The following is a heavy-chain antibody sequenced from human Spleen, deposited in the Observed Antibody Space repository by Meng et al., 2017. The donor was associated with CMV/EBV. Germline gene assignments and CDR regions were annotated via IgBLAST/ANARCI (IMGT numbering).Heavy chain of an antibody. J-gene: IGHJ4*02. CDR1: GYTFTSYG. D-gene: IGHD6-13*01. CDR2: ISAYNGNT. V-gene: IGHV1-18*01. CDR3: ARGCSSSWYVPFDY. Sequence: ASGYTFTSYGISWVRQAPGQGLEWMGWISAYNGNTNYAQKLQGRVTMTTDTSTSTAYMELRSLRSDDTAVYYCARGCSSSWYVPFDYWGQGTLVTVSS.